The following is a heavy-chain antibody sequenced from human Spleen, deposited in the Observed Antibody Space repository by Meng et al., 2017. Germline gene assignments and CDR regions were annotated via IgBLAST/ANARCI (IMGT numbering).Heavy chain of an antibody. CDR1: GFTVSSNY. CDR2: IYSGGST. D-gene: IGHD3-10*01. V-gene: IGHV3-66*02. J-gene: IGHJ6*02. Sequence: GESLKISCAASGFTVSSNYMSWVRQAPGKGLEWVSVIYSGGSTYYADSVKGRFTISRDNSKNTLYLQMNSLRAEDTAVYYCARDSRRGSGSYDPYYYYYGMDVWGQGTMVTVSS. CDR3: ARDSRRGSGSYDPYYYYYGMDV.